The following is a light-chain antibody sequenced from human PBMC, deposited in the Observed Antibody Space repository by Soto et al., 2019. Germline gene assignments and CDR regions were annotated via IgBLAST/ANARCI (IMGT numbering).Light chain of an antibody. J-gene: IGKJ2*01. CDR2: GAS. V-gene: IGKV3-20*01. CDR3: QQYSGSPPYT. Sequence: VLTQSPGTLSLSPGERATISCRASQSISSNYLAWYQHKPGQAPRLLICGASSRATGTPHRFSGSGSGTDFTLTISRLEPEDCGVFYCQQYSGSPPYTFSQGTRLEIK. CDR1: QSISSNY.